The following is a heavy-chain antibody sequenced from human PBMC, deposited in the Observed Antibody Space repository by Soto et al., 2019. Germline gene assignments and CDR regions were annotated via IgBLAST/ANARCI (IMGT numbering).Heavy chain of an antibody. CDR1: GGSISRYY. V-gene: IGHV4-59*01. J-gene: IGHJ6*02. Sequence: SETLSLTCTVSGGSISRYYWSWIRQPPGKGLEWIGYMYNTGSTVYNPSFKSRVTISVDTSKNQFSLKLNSVTAADTAVYYCARDLWGYCGTDCYPLDVWAQGTTVTVS. CDR3: ARDLWGYCGTDCYPLDV. D-gene: IGHD2-21*02. CDR2: MYNTGST.